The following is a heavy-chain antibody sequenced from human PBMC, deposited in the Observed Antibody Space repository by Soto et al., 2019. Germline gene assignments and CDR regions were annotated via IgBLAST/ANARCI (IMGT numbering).Heavy chain of an antibody. CDR2: IYDTGISGFTPST. CDR3: ARGEDAFFYYGLDV. CDR1: GGSITSSY. J-gene: IGHJ6*02. Sequence: PSETLSLPGTVSGGSITSSYWSWIRRPPGKGLEWIAYIYDTGISGFTPSTSYNPSLKSRVTMSVDTSKSQFSLKLTSVTAADTAVYYCARGEDAFFYYGLDVWGQGITVTVSS. V-gene: IGHV4-59*01.